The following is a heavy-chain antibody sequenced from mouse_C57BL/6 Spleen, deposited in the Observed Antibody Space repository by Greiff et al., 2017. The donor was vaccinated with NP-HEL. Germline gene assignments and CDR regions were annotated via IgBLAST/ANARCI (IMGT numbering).Heavy chain of an antibody. CDR2: IDPETGGT. CDR1: GYTFTDYE. J-gene: IGHJ2*01. V-gene: IGHV1-15*01. Sequence: QVQLQQSGAELVRPGASVTLSCKASGYTFTDYEMHWVKQTPVHGLEWIGAIDPETGGTAYNQKFKGKAILTADKSSSTAYMELRSLTSEDSAVYYCTRVYGSSYLYYFDYWGQGTTLTVSS. D-gene: IGHD1-1*01. CDR3: TRVYGSSYLYYFDY.